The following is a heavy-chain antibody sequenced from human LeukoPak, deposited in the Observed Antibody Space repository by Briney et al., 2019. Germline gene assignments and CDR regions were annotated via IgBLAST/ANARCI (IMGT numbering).Heavy chain of an antibody. CDR2: IYYSGST. J-gene: IGHJ4*02. D-gene: IGHD6-19*01. Sequence: SETLSLTCTVSGGSISSSSYYWGWIRQPPGKGLEWIGSIYYSGSTYYNPSLKSRVTISVDTSKNQFSLKLSSVTAADTAVYYCARDPKGSGWYLSWGQGTLVTVSS. CDR1: GGSISSSSYY. CDR3: ARDPKGSGWYLS. V-gene: IGHV4-39*07.